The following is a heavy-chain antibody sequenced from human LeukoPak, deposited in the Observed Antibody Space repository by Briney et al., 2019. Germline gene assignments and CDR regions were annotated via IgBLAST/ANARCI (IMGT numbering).Heavy chain of an antibody. CDR1: GYTFSVYY. D-gene: IGHD3-22*01. Sequence: ASVKVSFKASGYTFSVYYLHWARQAPGQGLEWMGWINPISGATHYAQKFRGRVTLTRDTSISTAYMDLSRLTSDDTAVYYCARDVGNNYDSVAIWGQGTVVTVSS. J-gene: IGHJ3*02. V-gene: IGHV1-2*02. CDR3: ARDVGNNYDSVAI. CDR2: INPISGAT.